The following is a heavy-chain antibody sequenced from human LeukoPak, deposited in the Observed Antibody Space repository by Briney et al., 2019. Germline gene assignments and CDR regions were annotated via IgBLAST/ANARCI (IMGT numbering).Heavy chain of an antibody. CDR2: LSGSGGST. V-gene: IGHV3-23*01. CDR1: GFTFSNYA. Sequence: GGSLRLSCAASGFTFSNYAMSWVRQAPGKGLEWVSGLSGSGGSTYYADSVKGRFTISRDNFKNTLYLQMNSLRAEDTAVYYCAKGGGGDFPFDYWDQGTLVTVSS. J-gene: IGHJ4*02. CDR3: AKGGGGDFPFDY. D-gene: IGHD2-21*02.